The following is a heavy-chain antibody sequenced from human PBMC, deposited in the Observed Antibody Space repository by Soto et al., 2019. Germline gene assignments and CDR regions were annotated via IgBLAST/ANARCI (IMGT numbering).Heavy chain of an antibody. CDR2: IYWNDDK. V-gene: IGHV2-5*01. CDR1: GVSPSTSGVG. CDR3: AYGSGSYFSSPEFDY. Sequence: SGPTVVNPTQTLTLTCTSSGVSPSTSGVGVGWIRQPPGKALEWLALIYWNDDKRYSPSLKSRLTITKDTSKNQVVLTMTNMDPVDTATYYCAYGSGSYFSSPEFDYWGQGTLVTVSS. J-gene: IGHJ4*02. D-gene: IGHD3-10*01.